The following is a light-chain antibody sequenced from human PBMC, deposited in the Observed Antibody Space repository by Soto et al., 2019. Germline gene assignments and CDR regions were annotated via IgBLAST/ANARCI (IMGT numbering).Light chain of an antibody. J-gene: IGKJ5*01. Sequence: DIVMTQTPLSSPVTLVQAATLSCRASQTVSRMYLSWFQQKPGQAPRLLIYGTSTRATGIPVRFSGSGSGTDFTLTISRLEPEDFAVYYCQQRSNWTITFGQGTRLQIK. CDR3: QQRSNWTIT. CDR1: QTVSRMY. CDR2: GTS. V-gene: IGKV3D-20*02.